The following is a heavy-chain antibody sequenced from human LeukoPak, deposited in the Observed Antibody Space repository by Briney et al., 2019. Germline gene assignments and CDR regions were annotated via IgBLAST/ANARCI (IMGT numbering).Heavy chain of an antibody. CDR2: SSWNSGSI. D-gene: IGHD2-21*02. CDR1: GFTFDDYA. Sequence: GGSLRLSCAASGFTFDDYAMYWVRQTPGKGLEWVSGSSWNSGSIGYADSVKGRFTISRDNAKNSLYLQMNSLRAEDTALYYCAKDVCGGDCGFDYWGQGTLVTVSS. CDR3: AKDVCGGDCGFDY. V-gene: IGHV3-9*01. J-gene: IGHJ4*02.